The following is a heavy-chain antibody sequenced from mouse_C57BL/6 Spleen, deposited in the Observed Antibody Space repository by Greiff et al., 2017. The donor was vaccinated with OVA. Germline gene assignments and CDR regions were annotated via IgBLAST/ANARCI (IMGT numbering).Heavy chain of an antibody. CDR1: GYTFTSYW. CDR2: IDPSARYT. CDR3: ARNGHYYAMDY. D-gene: IGHD1-1*02. J-gene: IGHJ4*01. Sequence: QVQLQQPGAELVKPGASVKLSCKASGYTFTSYWMQWVKQRPGQGLEWIGEIDPSARYTNYNQKFKGKATLTVDTSSSTAYMQLSSLTSEDSAVYYCARNGHYYAMDYWGQGTSVTVSS. V-gene: IGHV1-50*01.